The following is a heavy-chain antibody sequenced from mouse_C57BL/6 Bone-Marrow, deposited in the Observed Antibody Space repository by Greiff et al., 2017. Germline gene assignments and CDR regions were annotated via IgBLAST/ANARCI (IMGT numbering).Heavy chain of an antibody. J-gene: IGHJ1*03. Sequence: EVMLVESGGGLVQPGESLKLSCESNEYEFPSHDMSWVRKTPEKRLELVAAINSDGGSTYYPDTMERRFIISRDNTKKTLYLQMSSLRSEDTAWYYCARHPYYYGSSDWYFDVWGTGTTVTVSS. CDR2: INSDGGST. CDR1: EYEFPSHD. CDR3: ARHPYYYGSSDWYFDV. D-gene: IGHD1-1*01. V-gene: IGHV5-2*01.